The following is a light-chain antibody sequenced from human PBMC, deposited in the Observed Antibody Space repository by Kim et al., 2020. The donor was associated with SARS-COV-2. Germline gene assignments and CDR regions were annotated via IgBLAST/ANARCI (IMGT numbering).Light chain of an antibody. V-gene: IGKV1-5*03. Sequence: ASVGDRVTITCRASQTISNWLDWYQQKPGKAPKLLIYEASSLESGVPSRFSGSGSGTDFTLTISSLQPEDFATYYCLQYNSYPLTFGGGTKVDIK. CDR3: LQYNSYPLT. CDR2: EAS. CDR1: QTISNW. J-gene: IGKJ4*01.